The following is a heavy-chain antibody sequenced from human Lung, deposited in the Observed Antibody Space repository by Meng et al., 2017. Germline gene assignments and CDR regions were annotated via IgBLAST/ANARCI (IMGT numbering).Heavy chain of an antibody. CDR3: ARGPTTMAHDFDY. V-gene: IGHV4-34*01. D-gene: IGHD4-11*01. CDR1: GGSFSDYY. J-gene: IGHJ4*02. CDR2: INHSGST. Sequence: QRQQVGAGLLKPSETLSLTCVVSGGSFSDYYWSWIRQPPGKGLEWIGEINHSGSTNYNPSLESRATISVDTSQNNLSLKLSSVTAADSAVYYCARGPTTMAHDFDYWGQGTLVTVSS.